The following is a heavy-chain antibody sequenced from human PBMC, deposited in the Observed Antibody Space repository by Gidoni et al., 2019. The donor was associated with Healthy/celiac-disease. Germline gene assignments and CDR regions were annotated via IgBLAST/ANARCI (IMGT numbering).Heavy chain of an antibody. CDR3: AKTTPGSYYDILTGNFDY. Sequence: AASGFTFSSYAMSWVRQAPGKGLEWVSAISGSGGSTYYADSVKGRFTISRDNSKNTLYLQMNSLRAEDTAVYYCAKTTPGSYYDILTGNFDYWGQGTLVTVSS. V-gene: IGHV3-23*01. D-gene: IGHD3-9*01. CDR2: ISGSGGST. J-gene: IGHJ4*02. CDR1: GFTFSSYA.